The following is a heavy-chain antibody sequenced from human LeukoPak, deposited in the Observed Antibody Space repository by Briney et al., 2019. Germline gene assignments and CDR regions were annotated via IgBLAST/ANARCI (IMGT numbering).Heavy chain of an antibody. V-gene: IGHV3-74*01. CDR1: GFTFSTCW. J-gene: IGHJ4*02. Sequence: GGSLRLSCAVSGFTFSTCWMHWVRQTPGKGLVWVSRISNDGSSTSYADSVKGRFTVSRDNAKNTLYLQMNNLRAEDTAVYYCARVGAATTRDYWGQGTLVTVSS. D-gene: IGHD1-26*01. CDR3: ARVGAATTRDY. CDR2: ISNDGSST.